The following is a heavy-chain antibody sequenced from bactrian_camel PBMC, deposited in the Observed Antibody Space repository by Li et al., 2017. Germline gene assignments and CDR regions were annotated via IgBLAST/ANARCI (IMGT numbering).Heavy chain of an antibody. D-gene: IGHD2*01. V-gene: IGHV3S1*01. J-gene: IGHJ6*01. CDR2: IFSVSDIT. CDR1: GYTYSDYC. CDR3: AAVFRVSGSCLVSLVRPDFAS. Sequence: HVQLVESGGGLVQAGGSLILSCAASGYTYSDYCMGWFRQVPGKEREGVARIFSVSDITDYADSVKGRFTVSQDYAKKTLYLQMNSLKPEDTAMYYCAAVFRVSGSCLVSLVRPDFASWGQGTQVTVS.